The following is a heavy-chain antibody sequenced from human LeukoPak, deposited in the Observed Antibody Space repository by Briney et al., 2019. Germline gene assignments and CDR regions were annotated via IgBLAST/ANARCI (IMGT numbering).Heavy chain of an antibody. Sequence: KPSETLSLTCTVSGGSINRHYWSWIRQPPGKGLEWIGCMYYSGSTNYNPSLKSRVTISVDTSKNQFSLKLSSVTAADTAVYYCARAPRYCSGGSCYGRRKNWFDPWGQGTLVTVSS. V-gene: IGHV4-59*11. J-gene: IGHJ5*02. CDR2: MYYSGST. D-gene: IGHD2-15*01. CDR1: GGSINRHY. CDR3: ARAPRYCSGGSCYGRRKNWFDP.